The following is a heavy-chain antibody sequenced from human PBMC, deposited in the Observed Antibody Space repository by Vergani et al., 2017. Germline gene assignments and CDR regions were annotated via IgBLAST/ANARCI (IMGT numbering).Heavy chain of an antibody. D-gene: IGHD4-17*01. Sequence: EVQLVESGGGLVKPGGSLRLSCAASGFTFSSYSMNWVRQAPGKGLEWVSSISSSSSYIYYADSVKGRFTISRDNAKNSLYLQMNSLRAEDTAVYYCARDPHDYGDYGGYYYYGMDVWGQGTTVTVSS. V-gene: IGHV3-21*01. J-gene: IGHJ6*02. CDR1: GFTFSSYS. CDR2: ISSSSSYI. CDR3: ARDPHDYGDYGGYYYYGMDV.